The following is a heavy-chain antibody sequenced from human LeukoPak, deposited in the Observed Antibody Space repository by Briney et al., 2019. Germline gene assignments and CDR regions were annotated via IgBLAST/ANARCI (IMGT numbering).Heavy chain of an antibody. CDR3: ARDVREYNWNYGESYDY. CDR2: IKQDGSEK. V-gene: IGHV3-7*01. CDR1: GFTFSSYW. D-gene: IGHD1-7*01. Sequence: GGSLRLSCAASGFTFSSYWMSWVRQAPGKGLEWVANIKQDGSEKYYVDSVKGRFTISRDNAKNSLYLQMNSLRAEDTAVYYCARDVREYNWNYGESYDYWGQGTLVTVSS. J-gene: IGHJ4*02.